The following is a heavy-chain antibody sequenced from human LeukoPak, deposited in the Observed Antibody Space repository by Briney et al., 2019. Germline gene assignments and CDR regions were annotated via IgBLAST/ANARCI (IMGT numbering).Heavy chain of an antibody. Sequence: GGSLRLSCAASGFTFSSYGMHCVRQAPGKGLEWVAVIWYDGSNKYYADSVKGRFTISRDNSKNTLYLQMNSLRAEDTAVYYCARDYSLAAAGPGDFQHWGQGTLVTVSS. J-gene: IGHJ1*01. V-gene: IGHV3-33*01. CDR2: IWYDGSNK. CDR1: GFTFSSYG. CDR3: ARDYSLAAAGPGDFQH. D-gene: IGHD6-13*01.